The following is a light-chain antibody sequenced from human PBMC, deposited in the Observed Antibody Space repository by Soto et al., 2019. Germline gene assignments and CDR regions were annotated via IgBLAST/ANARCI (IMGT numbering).Light chain of an antibody. CDR2: EVS. CDR3: SSYAGSNNWGV. V-gene: IGLV2-8*01. CDR1: SSDVGGYNY. Sequence: QSVLTQPPSASGSPGQSVTISCTGTSSDVGGYNYVSWYQQHPGKAPKLMIYEVSKRPSGVPDRFSVSKSGNTASLTVSGLQAEDEADYYCSSYAGSNNWGVFGTGTKVTVL. J-gene: IGLJ1*01.